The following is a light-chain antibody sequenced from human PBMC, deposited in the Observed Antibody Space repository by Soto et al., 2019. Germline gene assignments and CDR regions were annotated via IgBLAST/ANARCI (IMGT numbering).Light chain of an antibody. CDR3: QQRSNCPFT. Sequence: EILLTQSPASLSSSPGERATITCRASQSVSRYLAWYQQKPGQAPNLLIYAASNLATGIPARFSGSGSGTEFTLTISSLEPEDFAVYFCQQRSNCPFTFGGGTKVDI. CDR1: QSVSRY. V-gene: IGKV3-11*01. CDR2: AAS. J-gene: IGKJ4*01.